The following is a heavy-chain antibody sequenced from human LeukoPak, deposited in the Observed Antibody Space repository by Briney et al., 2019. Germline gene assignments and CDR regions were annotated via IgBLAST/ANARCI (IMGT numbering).Heavy chain of an antibody. Sequence: GGSLRLSCAASGFIFSSYAMSWVRQAPGKGLEWVSAISGSGASTYYADSVKGRFTISRDNSKNTLYLQMNSLRAEDTALYYCAKEMSRSAVFDYWGQGTLVTVSS. CDR3: AKEMSRSAVFDY. D-gene: IGHD2-15*01. CDR2: ISGSGAST. CDR1: GFIFSSYA. J-gene: IGHJ4*02. V-gene: IGHV3-23*01.